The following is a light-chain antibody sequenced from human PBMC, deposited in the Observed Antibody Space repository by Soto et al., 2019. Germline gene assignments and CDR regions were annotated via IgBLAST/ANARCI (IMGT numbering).Light chain of an antibody. CDR3: QQANSFPLT. CDR1: QGISSW. J-gene: IGKJ5*01. Sequence: DIQMTQSPSSVSASVGDRVTITCRASQGISSWLNWYQQKPGKAPKLLISVASTLQSGVPLRFSGGGSGTDFTLTISSLQPEDFATYYCQQANSFPLTFGQGTRLETK. V-gene: IGKV1D-12*01. CDR2: VAS.